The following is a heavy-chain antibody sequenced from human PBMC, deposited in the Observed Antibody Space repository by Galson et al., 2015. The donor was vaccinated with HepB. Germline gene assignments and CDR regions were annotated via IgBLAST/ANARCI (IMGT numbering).Heavy chain of an antibody. CDR1: GFTFSSYD. V-gene: IGHV3-13*01. CDR3: ARGLGSGSYFTGGWFDP. J-gene: IGHJ5*02. Sequence: SLRLSCAASGFTFSSYDMHWVRQATGKGLEWVSANGTAGDTYYPGSVKGRFTISRENAKNSLYLQMNSLRAGDTAVYYCARGLGSGSYFTGGWFDPWGQGTLVTVSS. CDR2: NGTAGDT. D-gene: IGHD1-26*01.